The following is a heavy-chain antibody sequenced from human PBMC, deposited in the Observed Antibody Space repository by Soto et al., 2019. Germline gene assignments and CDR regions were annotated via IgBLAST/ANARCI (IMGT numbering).Heavy chain of an antibody. J-gene: IGHJ4*02. V-gene: IGHV3-30*18. D-gene: IGHD5-18*01. CDR1: GFTFSSYG. Sequence: QVQLVESGGGVVQPGRSLRLSCAASGFTFSSYGMHWVRQAPGKGLEWVAVISYDGSNKYYADSVKGRFTISRDNSKNTLYLQMNSLRAEDTAVYYCAKDLRTWIQLWFPDYWGQGTLVTVSS. CDR3: AKDLRTWIQLWFPDY. CDR2: ISYDGSNK.